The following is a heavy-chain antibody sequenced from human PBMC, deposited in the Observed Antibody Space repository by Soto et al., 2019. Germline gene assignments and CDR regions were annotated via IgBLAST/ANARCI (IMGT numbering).Heavy chain of an antibody. V-gene: IGHV4-59*01. CDR1: GGSISSYY. CDR3: AGGITIFGVAPFDY. D-gene: IGHD3-3*01. Sequence: PSETLSLTCTVSGGSISSYYWSWIRQPPGKGLEWIGYIYYSGSTNYNPSLKSRVTISVDTSKNQFSLKLSSVTAADTAVYYCAGGITIFGVAPFDYWGQGTLVTVS. CDR2: IYYSGST. J-gene: IGHJ4*02.